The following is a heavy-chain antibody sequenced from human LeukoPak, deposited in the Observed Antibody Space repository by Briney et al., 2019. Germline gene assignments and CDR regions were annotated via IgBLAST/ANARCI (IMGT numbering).Heavy chain of an antibody. V-gene: IGHV3-7*01. CDR1: RFTFSNYW. D-gene: IGHD2-21*02. CDR3: AKWGPYCVGDYCPALDS. Sequence: GGSLRLSCVASRFTFSNYWMSWVRQAPGKGLEWVANINQDGSKKRYADSMKGQFTISRDNAKESLYLQLNSLRAEDTAVYYCAKWGPYCVGDYCPALDSWGQGTLVTVSS. J-gene: IGHJ4*02. CDR2: INQDGSKK.